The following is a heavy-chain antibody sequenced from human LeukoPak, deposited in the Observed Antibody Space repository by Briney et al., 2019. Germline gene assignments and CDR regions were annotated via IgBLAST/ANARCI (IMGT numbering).Heavy chain of an antibody. Sequence: GGSLRLSCAASGFTFSSYAMSWVRQAPGKGLEWVSAISSSGGSTYYADSVKGRFTISRDNSKNTLYLQMNSLRAEDTAVYYCAKGRIAAALFPLGYWGQGTLVTVSS. CDR1: GFTFSSYA. CDR2: ISSSGGST. J-gene: IGHJ4*02. D-gene: IGHD6-13*01. V-gene: IGHV3-23*01. CDR3: AKGRIAAALFPLGY.